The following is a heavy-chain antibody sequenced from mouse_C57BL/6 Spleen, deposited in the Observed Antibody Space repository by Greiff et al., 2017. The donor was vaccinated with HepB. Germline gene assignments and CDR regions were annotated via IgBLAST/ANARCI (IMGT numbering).Heavy chain of an antibody. V-gene: IGHV5-4*01. Sequence: EVQRVESGGGLVKPGGSLKLSCAASGFTFSSYAMSWVRQTPEKRLEWVATISDGGSYTYYPDNAKNNLYLQMSHLKSEDTAMYYCARVSDYYGSSHWYFDVWGTGTTVTVSS. CDR3: ARVSDYYGSSHWYFDV. J-gene: IGHJ1*03. CDR1: GFTFSSYA. CDR2: ISDGGSYT. D-gene: IGHD1-1*01.